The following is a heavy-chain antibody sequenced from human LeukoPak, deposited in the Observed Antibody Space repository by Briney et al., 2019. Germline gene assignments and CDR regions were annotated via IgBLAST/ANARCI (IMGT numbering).Heavy chain of an antibody. Sequence: GRSLRLSCAASGFTFDDYAMHWVRQAPGKGLEWVSGISWNSGSIGYADSVKGRFTISRDNAKNSLYLQMNSLRAEDTALYYCAKDVARLPITVTLLAEGYYYYMDVWGKGTTVTVSS. D-gene: IGHD4-11*01. J-gene: IGHJ6*03. CDR2: ISWNSGSI. V-gene: IGHV3-9*01. CDR1: GFTFDDYA. CDR3: AKDVARLPITVTLLAEGYYYYMDV.